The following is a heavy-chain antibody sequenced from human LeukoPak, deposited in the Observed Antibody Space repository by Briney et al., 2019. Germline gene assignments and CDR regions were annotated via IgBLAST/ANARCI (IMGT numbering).Heavy chain of an antibody. J-gene: IGHJ4*02. CDR1: GFTFWRHA. CDR2: ISDNGVGT. V-gene: IGHV3-23*01. Sequence: PGGSLRLSCAASGFTFWRHALNWVRQAPGKGLEWVSAISDNGVGTYYADSVKGRFTISRDNSKNTMYLQMNSLRAEDTALYFCVRAPPHFDCWGQGTLVTVS. CDR3: VRAPPHFDC.